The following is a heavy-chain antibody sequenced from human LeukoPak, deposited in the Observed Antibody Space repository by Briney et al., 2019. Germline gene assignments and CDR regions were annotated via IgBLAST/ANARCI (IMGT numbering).Heavy chain of an antibody. Sequence: PGGSLRLSCAASGFTFSSYNMNWVRQAPGKGLEWVSSITSSSSYIYYGDSVKGRFTISRDNAKNSLYLQMNSLRAEDTAVYYCAREGYDFWSGYSYYYMDVWGKGTTVTVSS. CDR1: GFTFSSYN. V-gene: IGHV3-21*01. CDR3: AREGYDFWSGYSYYYMDV. D-gene: IGHD3-3*01. CDR2: ITSSSSYI. J-gene: IGHJ6*03.